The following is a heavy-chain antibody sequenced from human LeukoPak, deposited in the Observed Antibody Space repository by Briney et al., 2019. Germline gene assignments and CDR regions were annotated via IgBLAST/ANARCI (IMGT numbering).Heavy chain of an antibody. V-gene: IGHV4-34*01. J-gene: IGHJ4*02. Sequence: PSETLSLTCAVYGGSFSGYYWSWIRQPPGKGLEWIGEINHSGSTNYNPSLKSRVTISVDTSKNQFSLKLSSVTAADTAVYYCARDPGMTFDYWGQGTLVTVSS. CDR1: GGSFSGYY. D-gene: IGHD3-10*01. CDR3: ARDPGMTFDY. CDR2: INHSGST.